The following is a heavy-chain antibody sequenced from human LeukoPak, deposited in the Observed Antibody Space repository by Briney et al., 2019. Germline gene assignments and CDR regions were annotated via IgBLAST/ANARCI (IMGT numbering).Heavy chain of an antibody. CDR1: GYTFTSYA. CDR2: INAGNGNT. CDR3: ATEMTTVTTTNDY. D-gene: IGHD4-17*01. J-gene: IGHJ4*02. V-gene: IGHV1-3*01. Sequence: ASVKVSCKASGYTFTSYAMHWVRQAPGQRLEWMGWINAGNGNTKYSQKFQGRVTITRDTSASTAYMELSSLRSEDTAVYYCATEMTTVTTTNDYWGQGTLVTVSS.